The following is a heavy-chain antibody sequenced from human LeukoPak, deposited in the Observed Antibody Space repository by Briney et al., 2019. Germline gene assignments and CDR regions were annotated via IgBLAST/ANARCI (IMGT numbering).Heavy chain of an antibody. CDR2: ISSDGSST. CDR3: AKWLDNMGGFDY. Sequence: GGSLRLSCAASGFTFSSYWMHWVRQAPGKGLVWVSCISSDGSSTSYADSVKGRFTISRDNAKNTLYLQMNSLRAEDTAVYYCAKWLDNMGGFDYWGQGTLVTVSS. CDR1: GFTFSSYW. D-gene: IGHD5-18*01. J-gene: IGHJ4*02. V-gene: IGHV3-74*01.